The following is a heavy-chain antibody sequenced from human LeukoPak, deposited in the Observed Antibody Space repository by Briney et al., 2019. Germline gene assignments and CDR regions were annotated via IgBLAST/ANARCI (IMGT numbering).Heavy chain of an antibody. CDR2: IKQDGSEK. Sequence: GGSLRLSCAASGFTFSSYWMSWVRQAPGKGLEWVANIKQDGSEKYYVDSVKGRFTISRDNAKNSLYLQMNSLRAEDTAVYYCAQTYDILTAPGRYYYYGMDVWGQGTTVTVSS. CDR1: GFTFSSYW. D-gene: IGHD3-9*01. CDR3: AQTYDILTAPGRYYYYGMDV. J-gene: IGHJ6*02. V-gene: IGHV3-7*03.